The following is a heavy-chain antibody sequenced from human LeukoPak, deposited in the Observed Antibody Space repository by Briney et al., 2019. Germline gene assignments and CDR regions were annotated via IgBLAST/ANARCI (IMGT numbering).Heavy chain of an antibody. Sequence: GASVKVSCKASGYTFTSYGISWVRQAPGQGLEWMGWISAYNGNTNYAQKLQGRVTMTTDTSTSTAYMELRSLRSDDTAVYYCARVLIHSTSSYLYYYYYYMDVWGKGTTVIISS. D-gene: IGHD2-2*01. V-gene: IGHV1-18*01. CDR3: ARVLIHSTSSYLYYYYYYMDV. CDR1: GYTFTSYG. J-gene: IGHJ6*03. CDR2: ISAYNGNT.